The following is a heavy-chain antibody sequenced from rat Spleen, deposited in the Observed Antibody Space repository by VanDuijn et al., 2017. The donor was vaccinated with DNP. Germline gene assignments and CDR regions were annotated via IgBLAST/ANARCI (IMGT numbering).Heavy chain of an antibody. J-gene: IGHJ2*01. V-gene: IGHV1-43*01. CDR1: GYTFTTYY. D-gene: IGHD1-4*01. CDR3: ARQGPGITTRYFDY. CDR2: INTGSGGT. Sequence: QVQLRQSGAEPAKPGSSVKISCKASGYTFTTYYMTWIKQTTGQGLEYVGYINTGSGGTNYNEKFKGKATLTVDKSSSTAFMQLSSLTPDDSAVYYCARQGPGITTRYFDYWGQGVMVTVSS.